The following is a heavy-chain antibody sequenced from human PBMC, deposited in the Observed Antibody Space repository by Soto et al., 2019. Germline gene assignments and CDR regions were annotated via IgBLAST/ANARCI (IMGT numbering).Heavy chain of an antibody. CDR3: ARARGGYFDY. CDR2: IYYSGST. D-gene: IGHD2-15*01. Sequence: QVQLQESGPGLVKPSETLSLTCTVSGGSISSYYWSWIRQPPGKGLEWIGYIYYSGSTNYNPSLKSRVTISVDTSKNQFSLKLSSVTAADTVVYYCARARGGYFDYWGQGTLVTVSS. V-gene: IGHV4-59*01. J-gene: IGHJ4*02. CDR1: GGSISSYY.